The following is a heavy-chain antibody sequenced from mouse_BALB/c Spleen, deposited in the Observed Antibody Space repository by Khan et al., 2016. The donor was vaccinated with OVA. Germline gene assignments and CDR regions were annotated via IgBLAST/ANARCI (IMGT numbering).Heavy chain of an antibody. J-gene: IGHJ3*01. Sequence: EVELVESGGGLVQPGGSRKLSCAASGFTFIDYGMAWVRQTPGKGPEWIAFISSVAYSIYYADTVTGRFTNSRENAKNTLYLEMSSLRSDDTARYYCARGGFAYWGQGTLVTVSA. CDR3: ARGGFAY. CDR1: GFTFIDYG. V-gene: IGHV5-15*02. CDR2: ISSVAYSI.